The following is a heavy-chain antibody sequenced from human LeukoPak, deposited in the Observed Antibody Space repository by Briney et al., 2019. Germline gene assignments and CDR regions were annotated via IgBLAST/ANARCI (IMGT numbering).Heavy chain of an antibody. J-gene: IGHJ6*03. CDR2: ISSSGSTI. CDR3: ARGDGGSYFSYYYYMDV. V-gene: IGHV3-48*03. D-gene: IGHD1-26*01. Sequence: GGSLRLSCAASGFTFSSYAMSWVRQAPGKGLEWVSYISSSGSTIYYADSVKGRFTISRDNAKNSLYLQMNSLRAEDTAVYYCARGDGGSYFSYYYYMDVWGKGTTVTISS. CDR1: GFTFSSYA.